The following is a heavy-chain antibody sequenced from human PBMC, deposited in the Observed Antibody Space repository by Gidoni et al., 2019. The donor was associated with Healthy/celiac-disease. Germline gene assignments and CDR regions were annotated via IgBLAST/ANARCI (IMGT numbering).Heavy chain of an antibody. Sequence: QVQLVESGGGVVQPGRSLRLSCAASGFTFSSYGMHWVRQAPGKGLEWVAVISYDGSNKYYADSVKGRFTISRDNSKNTLYLQMNSLRAEDTAVYYCAKDTGSSSGCDYWGQGTLVTVSS. CDR3: AKDTGSSSGCDY. CDR2: ISYDGSNK. D-gene: IGHD6-6*01. J-gene: IGHJ4*02. V-gene: IGHV3-30*18. CDR1: GFTFSSYG.